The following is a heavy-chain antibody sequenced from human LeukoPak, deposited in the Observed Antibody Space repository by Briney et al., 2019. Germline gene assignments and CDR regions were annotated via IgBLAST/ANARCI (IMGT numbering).Heavy chain of an antibody. CDR1: GFTFSSYA. CDR2: ISGSGGST. J-gene: IGHJ4*02. V-gene: IGHV3-23*01. Sequence: GGSLRLPCAASGFTFSSYAMSWVRQAPGKGLEWVSAISGSGGSTYYADSVKGRFTISRDNSKNTLYLQMNSLRAEDTAVYYCAKEPALNYYDSSGYYDYWGQGTLVTVSS. D-gene: IGHD3-22*01. CDR3: AKEPALNYYDSSGYYDY.